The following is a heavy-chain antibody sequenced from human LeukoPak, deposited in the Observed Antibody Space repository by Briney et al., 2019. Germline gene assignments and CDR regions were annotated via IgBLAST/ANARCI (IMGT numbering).Heavy chain of an antibody. CDR3: ATTYSSSWFY. CDR2: IYYSGST. CDR1: GGSISSSSYY. V-gene: IGHV4-39*01. Sequence: KPSETLSLTCTVSGGSISSSSYYWGWIRQPPGKGLEWIGSIYYSGSTYYNPSLKSRVTISVDTSKNQFSLKLSSVTAADTAVYYCATTYSSSWFYWGQGTLVTVSS. J-gene: IGHJ4*02. D-gene: IGHD6-13*01.